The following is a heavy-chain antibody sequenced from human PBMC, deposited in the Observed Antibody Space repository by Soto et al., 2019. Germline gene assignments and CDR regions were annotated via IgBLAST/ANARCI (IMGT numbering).Heavy chain of an antibody. V-gene: IGHV3-53*01. CDR2: FYTDGSR. CDR1: GFSVSSNY. J-gene: IGHJ6*02. Sequence: GGSLRLSCAASGFSVSSNYMSWVRQAPGKGLEWVSVFYTDGSRYYADSVKGRCTMSRDTSKNTLNLQMNSLRAEDTAVYYCTREDYYGSKMHGMDVWGQGTTVTVSS. D-gene: IGHD3-22*01. CDR3: TREDYYGSKMHGMDV.